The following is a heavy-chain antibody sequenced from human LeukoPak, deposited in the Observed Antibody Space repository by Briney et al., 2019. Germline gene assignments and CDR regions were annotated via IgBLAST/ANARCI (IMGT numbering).Heavy chain of an antibody. CDR1: GGSISSSSYY. J-gene: IGHJ6*03. Sequence: PSETLSLTCTVSGGSISSSSYYWGWIRQPPGKGQEWIGSIYYSGSTYYNPSLKSRVTISVDTSKNQFSLKLSSVTAADTAVYYCARTGGSFYFYYYMDVWGKGTTVTVSS. CDR3: ARTGGSFYFYYYMDV. V-gene: IGHV4-39*07. CDR2: IYYSGST. D-gene: IGHD1-26*01.